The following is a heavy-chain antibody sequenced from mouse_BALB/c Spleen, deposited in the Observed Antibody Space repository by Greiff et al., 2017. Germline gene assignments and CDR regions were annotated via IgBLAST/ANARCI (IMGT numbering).Heavy chain of an antibody. CDR2: IYPGNSDT. CDR1: GYTFTSYW. Sequence: EVQLQQSGTVLARPGASVKMSCKASGYTFTSYWMHWVKQRPGQGLEWIGAIYPGNSDTSYNQKFKGKAKLTAVTSTSTAYMELSSLTNEDSAVYYCTRGGYGYAIYAMDYWGQGTSVTVSS. CDR3: TRGGYGYAIYAMDY. V-gene: IGHV1-5*01. D-gene: IGHD2-2*01. J-gene: IGHJ4*01.